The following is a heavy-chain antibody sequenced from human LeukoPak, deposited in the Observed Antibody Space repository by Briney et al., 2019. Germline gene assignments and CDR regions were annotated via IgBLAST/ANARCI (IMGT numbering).Heavy chain of an antibody. D-gene: IGHD6-19*01. CDR1: GGSISSYY. J-gene: IGHJ4*02. Sequence: SETLSLTCTVSGGSISSYYWSWIRQPPGKGLEWIGYIYYSGSTNYNPSLKSRVTISVDRSKNQFSLKLSSVTAADTAVYYCARASEPLAVAGSSFDYWGQGTLVTVSS. CDR2: IYYSGST. V-gene: IGHV4-59*01. CDR3: ARASEPLAVAGSSFDY.